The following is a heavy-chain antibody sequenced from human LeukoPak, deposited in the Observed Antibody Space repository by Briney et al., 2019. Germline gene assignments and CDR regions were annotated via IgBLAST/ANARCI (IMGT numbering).Heavy chain of an antibody. V-gene: IGHV3-23*01. CDR2: ISGSGGST. CDR1: GFTFSSYA. D-gene: IGHD3-3*01. CDR3: AKTQGPYYDFWSGDQSLFDP. J-gene: IGHJ5*02. Sequence: SGGSLRLSCAASGFTFSSYAMSWVRQAPGKGLEWVSAISGSGGSTFYADSVKGRFTISRDNDKNTLYLQMNSLRAEDTAVYYCAKTQGPYYDFWSGDQSLFDPWGQGTLVTVSS.